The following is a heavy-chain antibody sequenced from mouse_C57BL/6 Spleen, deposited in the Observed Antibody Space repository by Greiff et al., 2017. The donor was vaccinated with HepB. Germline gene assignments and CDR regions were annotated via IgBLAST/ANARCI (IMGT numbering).Heavy chain of an antibody. CDR3: ARSGSYDYDERGDY. D-gene: IGHD2-4*01. CDR2: INPNNGGT. Sequence: EVQLQQSGPELVKPGASVKISCKASGYTFTDYYMNWVKQSHGKSLEWIGDINPNNGGTSYNQKFKGKATLTVDKSSSTAYMELRSLTSEDSAVFYCARSGSYDYDERGDYWDQGTTLTVSS. CDR1: GYTFTDYY. J-gene: IGHJ2*01. V-gene: IGHV1-26*01.